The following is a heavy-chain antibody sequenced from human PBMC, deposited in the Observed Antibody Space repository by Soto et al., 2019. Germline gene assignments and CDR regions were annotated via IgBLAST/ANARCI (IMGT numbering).Heavy chain of an antibody. Sequence: GASVKVSCKAFGFTFFTSAVQWVRQARGQGLEWIGWIVVGSGNTNYAQKFQERVTITRDMSTNTAYMELTSLRSEDTAVYYCAADPYCGGDCYFDYWGQGIMVTVSS. CDR3: AADPYCGGDCYFDY. CDR1: GFTFFTSA. D-gene: IGHD2-21*02. CDR2: IVVGSGNT. V-gene: IGHV1-58*01. J-gene: IGHJ4*02.